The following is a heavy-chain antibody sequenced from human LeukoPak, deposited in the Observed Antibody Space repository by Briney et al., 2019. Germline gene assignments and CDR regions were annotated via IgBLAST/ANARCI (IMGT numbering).Heavy chain of an antibody. CDR1: GYTFTSYD. Sequence: GASVKVSCKASGYTFTSYDINRVRQATGQGLEWMGWMNPNSGNTGYAQKFQGRVTMTRNTSISTAYMELSSLRSEDTAVYYCARVAGNCGGDCYRLVYWGQGTLVTVAS. CDR3: ARVAGNCGGDCYRLVY. J-gene: IGHJ4*02. V-gene: IGHV1-8*01. CDR2: MNPNSGNT. D-gene: IGHD2-21*01.